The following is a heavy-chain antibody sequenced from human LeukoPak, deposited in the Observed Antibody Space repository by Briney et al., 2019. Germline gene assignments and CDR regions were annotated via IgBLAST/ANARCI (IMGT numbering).Heavy chain of an antibody. CDR1: GGSISSGGYS. D-gene: IGHD2-2*02. Sequence: PSQTLSLTCAVSGGSISSGGYSWSWIRQPPGKGLEWIGYIYHSGSTYYNPSLKSRVTISVDTSKNQFSLKLLSSVTAADTAVYYCARQEIGNCSSSSCYSFDYWGQGTLVTVSS. CDR3: ARQEIGNCSSSSCYSFDY. CDR2: IYHSGST. V-gene: IGHV4-30-2*01. J-gene: IGHJ4*02.